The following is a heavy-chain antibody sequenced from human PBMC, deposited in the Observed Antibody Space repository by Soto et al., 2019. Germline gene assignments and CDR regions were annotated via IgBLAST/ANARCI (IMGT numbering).Heavy chain of an antibody. CDR2: ISSSSSYI. V-gene: IGHV3-21*01. J-gene: IGHJ6*02. D-gene: IGHD3-9*01. CDR3: ARVPVLRYFDWSPIYYGMDV. Sequence: PGGSLRLSCAASGFTFSSYSMNWVRQAPGKGLEWVSSISSSSSYIYYADSVKGRFTISRDNAKNSLYLQMNSLRAEDTAVYYCARVPVLRYFDWSPIYYGMDVWGQGTTVTVSS. CDR1: GFTFSSYS.